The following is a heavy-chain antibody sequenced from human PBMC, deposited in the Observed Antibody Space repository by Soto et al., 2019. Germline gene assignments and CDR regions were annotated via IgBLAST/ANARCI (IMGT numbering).Heavy chain of an antibody. Sequence: SETLSLTCTVSGGSISSGGYYWSWIRQHPGKGLEWIGYIYYSGSTYYNPSLKSRVTISVDTSKNQFSLKLSSVTAADTAVYYCARDRVVAATHYYYGMDVWGQGTTVTVSS. J-gene: IGHJ6*02. V-gene: IGHV4-31*03. CDR2: IYYSGST. CDR1: GGSISSGGYY. CDR3: ARDRVVAATHYYYGMDV. D-gene: IGHD2-15*01.